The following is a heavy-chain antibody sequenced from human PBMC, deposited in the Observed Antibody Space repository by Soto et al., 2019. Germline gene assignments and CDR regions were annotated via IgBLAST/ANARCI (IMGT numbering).Heavy chain of an antibody. Sequence: GGSLRLSCAASEFTFSNYAMSWVRQAPGKGLEWVSAISYGGGTTYYADSVKGRFTISRDNSKNTLYLQMNSLKTEDTAVYYCTSHPIESRGFYFDYWSQGTLVTVSS. CDR2: ISYGGGTT. CDR3: TSHPIESRGFYFDY. V-gene: IGHV3-23*01. J-gene: IGHJ4*02. CDR1: EFTFSNYA. D-gene: IGHD3-22*01.